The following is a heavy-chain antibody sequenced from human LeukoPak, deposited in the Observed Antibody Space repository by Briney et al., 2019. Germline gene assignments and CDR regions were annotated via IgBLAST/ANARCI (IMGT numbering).Heavy chain of an antibody. CDR1: GFTFSSHA. Sequence: GGSLRLSCTASGFTFSSHAMSWVRQAAGKRLEWVSSISASGGTTFLSGSVKGRFPISSENFQEVLYPQVDGLRGESTAIYYCAKDYCSSAICPADYWGQGTQVTVSS. V-gene: IGHV3-23*01. J-gene: IGHJ4*02. CDR3: AKDYCSSAICPADY. CDR2: ISASGGTT. D-gene: IGHD6-19*01.